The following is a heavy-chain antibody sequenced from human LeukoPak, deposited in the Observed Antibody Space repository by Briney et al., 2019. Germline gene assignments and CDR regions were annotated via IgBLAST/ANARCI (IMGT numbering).Heavy chain of an antibody. Sequence: ASVKVSCKASGYTFTSYDINWVRQATGQGLEWMGWMNPNSGNTGYAQKFQGRVTITRNTSISTAYMELSSLRSEDTAVYYCARDKYDSSGYYQYYFDYWGQGTLVTVSS. V-gene: IGHV1-8*03. CDR3: ARDKYDSSGYYQYYFDY. CDR1: GYTFTSYD. J-gene: IGHJ4*02. CDR2: MNPNSGNT. D-gene: IGHD3-22*01.